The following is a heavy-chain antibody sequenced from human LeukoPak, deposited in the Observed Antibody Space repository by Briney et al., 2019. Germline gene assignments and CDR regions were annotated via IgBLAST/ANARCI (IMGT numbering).Heavy chain of an antibody. V-gene: IGHV4-59*08. Sequence: SETLSLTCTVSGGSISSYYWSWIRQPPGKGLEWIGYIYYSGSTNYNPSLKSRVTISVDTSKNQFSLKLSSVTAADTAAYYCARSDYGGNFPFDYWGQGTLVTVSS. CDR2: IYYSGST. J-gene: IGHJ4*02. D-gene: IGHD4-23*01. CDR3: ARSDYGGNFPFDY. CDR1: GGSISSYY.